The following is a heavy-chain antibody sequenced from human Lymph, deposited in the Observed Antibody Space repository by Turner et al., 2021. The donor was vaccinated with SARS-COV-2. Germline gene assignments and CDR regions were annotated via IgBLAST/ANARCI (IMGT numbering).Heavy chain of an antibody. Sequence: QVPLVQSGAEVTKPGASVKVSCMASGYTFTRYDINWVRQATGQGLEWMGWMDPNSGNTGYAQKFQGRVTMTRNTSISTAYMELSSLRSEDTAVYYCARAAQLTVWFDPWGQGTLVTVSS. CDR2: MDPNSGNT. CDR1: GYTFTRYD. CDR3: ARAAQLTVWFDP. J-gene: IGHJ5*02. V-gene: IGHV1-8*01. D-gene: IGHD3-9*01.